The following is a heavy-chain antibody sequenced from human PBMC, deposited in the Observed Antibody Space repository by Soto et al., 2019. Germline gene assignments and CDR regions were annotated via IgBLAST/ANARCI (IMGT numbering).Heavy chain of an antibody. D-gene: IGHD3-3*01. V-gene: IGHV4-30-4*01. CDR3: ARAPVGLDTISYFDY. CDR1: GDSVSSVGFH. Sequence: SETLSLTCTVSGDSVSSVGFHWAWLRRPPGKGLEWIGYIYNGGSTYYRPSLESRMHMSLDATRNNYSLRLTSVTDADTAVYFCARAPVGLDTISYFDYWGQGTLVTVS. CDR2: IYNGGST. J-gene: IGHJ4*02.